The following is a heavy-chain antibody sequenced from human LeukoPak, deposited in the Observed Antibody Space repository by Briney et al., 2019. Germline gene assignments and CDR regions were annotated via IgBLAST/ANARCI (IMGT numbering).Heavy chain of an antibody. Sequence: SVKVSCKASGGTFSSYAISWVRQAPGQGLEWMGGIIPIFGTANYAQKFQGRVTITADKSTSTAYMELSSLRSEDTAVYYCARVSGYRSSTSCTSFDYWGQGTLVTVSS. D-gene: IGHD2-2*01. V-gene: IGHV1-69*06. CDR2: IIPIFGTA. J-gene: IGHJ4*02. CDR1: GGTFSSYA. CDR3: ARVSGYRSSTSCTSFDY.